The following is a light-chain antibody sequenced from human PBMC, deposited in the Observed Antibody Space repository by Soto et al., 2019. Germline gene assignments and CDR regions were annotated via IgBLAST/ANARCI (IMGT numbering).Light chain of an antibody. J-gene: IGKJ2*01. CDR1: QSVRSY. Sequence: EIVLTQSPATLSLSPGDTAALSCRASQSVRSYLSWYQQKPGQAPRLLIYDVSYRATGIPGRFSGSGSGTDFTLTITSLEPEDFAVYYCQQRGDWPLYTFGQGTKVEIK. CDR2: DVS. CDR3: QQRGDWPLYT. V-gene: IGKV3-11*01.